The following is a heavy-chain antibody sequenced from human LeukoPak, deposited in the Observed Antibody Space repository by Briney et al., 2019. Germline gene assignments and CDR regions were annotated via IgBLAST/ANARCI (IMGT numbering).Heavy chain of an antibody. Sequence: PSETLSLTCTVSGGSISSYYWSWIRQPPGKGLEWIGYIYYSGSTNYNPSLKSRVTIPVDTSKNQFSLKLSSVTAADTAVYYCARGAGTGDYYDSSGYFDAFDIWGQGTMVTVSS. D-gene: IGHD3-22*01. CDR3: ARGAGTGDYYDSSGYFDAFDI. CDR1: GGSISSYY. CDR2: IYYSGST. V-gene: IGHV4-59*01. J-gene: IGHJ3*02.